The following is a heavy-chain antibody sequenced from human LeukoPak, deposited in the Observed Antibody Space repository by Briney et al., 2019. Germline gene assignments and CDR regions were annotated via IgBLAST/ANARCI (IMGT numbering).Heavy chain of an antibody. D-gene: IGHD6-19*01. V-gene: IGHV1-8*03. J-gene: IGHJ4*02. Sequence: GASVKVSCKASGYTFTSYDINWVRQATGQGLEWMGWMNPNSGNTGYAQKFQGRVTITRNTSISTAYMELSSLRSEDTAVYYCARVPSGWYSAYFDYWGQGTLVTISS. CDR3: ARVPSGWYSAYFDY. CDR2: MNPNSGNT. CDR1: GYTFTSYD.